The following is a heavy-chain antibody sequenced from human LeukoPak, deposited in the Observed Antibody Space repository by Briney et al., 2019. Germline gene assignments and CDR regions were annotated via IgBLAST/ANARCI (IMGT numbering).Heavy chain of an antibody. CDR2: INPNSGGT. V-gene: IGHV1-2*02. D-gene: IGHD2-2*01. Sequence: ASVKVSCKASGYTFTGYYMHWVRQAPGQGLEWMGWINPNSGGTNYAQKFQGRVTMTRDTSISTAYMELSRLRSDDTGVYYCARIPIVVVPAAQGDNWFDPWGQGTLVTVS. CDR1: GYTFTGYY. J-gene: IGHJ5*02. CDR3: ARIPIVVVPAAQGDNWFDP.